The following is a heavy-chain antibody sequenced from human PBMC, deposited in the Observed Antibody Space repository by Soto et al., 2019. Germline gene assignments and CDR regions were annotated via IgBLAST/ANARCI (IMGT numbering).Heavy chain of an antibody. CDR2: IHEDGSEK. J-gene: IGHJ4*02. CDR3: ARGRISYNY. CDR1: GFTFSSYW. D-gene: IGHD2-15*01. Sequence: GVSLRLSCAASGFTFSSYWMTWVRQAPGKGLEWVASIHEDGSEKYYVDSVKGRFTISRDNAKNSLYLQMNSLRAEDTAVYYCARGRISYNYWGQGTLVTVSS. V-gene: IGHV3-7*01.